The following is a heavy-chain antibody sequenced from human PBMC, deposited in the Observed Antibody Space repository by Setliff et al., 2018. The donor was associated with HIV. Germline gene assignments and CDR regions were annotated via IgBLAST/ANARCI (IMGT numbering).Heavy chain of an antibody. V-gene: IGHV4-34*01. CDR2: INHRGST. CDR3: ARMYSGYDWSPAGARTRYFDY. CDR1: GGSFSDYY. D-gene: IGHD5-12*01. J-gene: IGHJ4*02. Sequence: SETLSLTCAVYGGSFSDYYWTWIRQSPGKGLEWIGEINHRGSTNYNPSLKSRVTISVDTSKNQFSLKLSSVTAADTAVYYCARMYSGYDWSPAGARTRYFDYWGQGTLVTVS.